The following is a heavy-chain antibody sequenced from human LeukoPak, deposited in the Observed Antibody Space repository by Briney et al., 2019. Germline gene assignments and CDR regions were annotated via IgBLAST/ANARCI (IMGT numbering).Heavy chain of an antibody. Sequence: SGTLSLTCAVSGGSISSGGYSWSWIRQPPGKGLEWIGYIYHSGSTYYNPSLKSRVTISVDRSKNQFSLKLSSVTAADTAVYYCASFLYGQGAFDIWGQGTMVTVSS. J-gene: IGHJ3*02. V-gene: IGHV4-30-2*01. D-gene: IGHD4-17*01. CDR3: ASFLYGQGAFDI. CDR2: IYHSGST. CDR1: GGSISSGGYS.